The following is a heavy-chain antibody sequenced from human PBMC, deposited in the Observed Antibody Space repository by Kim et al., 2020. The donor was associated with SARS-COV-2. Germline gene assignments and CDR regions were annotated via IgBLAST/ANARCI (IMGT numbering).Heavy chain of an antibody. CDR2: TYYRSKWYN. D-gene: IGHD2-2*02. Sequence: SQTLSLTCAISGDSVSSNSAAWNWIRQSPSRGLEWLGRTYYRSKWYNDYAVSVKSRITINPDTSKNQFSLQLNSVTPEDTAVYYCARDLHCSSTSCYTENYYYYGMDVWGQGTTVTVSS. CDR3: ARDLHCSSTSCYTENYYYYGMDV. CDR1: GDSVSSNSAA. J-gene: IGHJ6*02. V-gene: IGHV6-1*01.